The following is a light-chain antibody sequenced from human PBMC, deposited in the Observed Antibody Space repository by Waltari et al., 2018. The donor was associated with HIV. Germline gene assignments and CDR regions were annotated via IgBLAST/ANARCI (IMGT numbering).Light chain of an antibody. CDR3: QVRDRTFLYV. V-gene: IGLV3-9*01. J-gene: IGLJ1*01. CDR1: NIGSKN. CDR2: RDS. Sequence: SYEVTQPLSVSVAPGQTARITCGGDNIGSKNVHWYQQKTGQAPVLVMSRDSNRPSGIPERFSGSNSGDTATLTISRTQGGDEADYYCQVRDRTFLYVFGSGTKLTVL.